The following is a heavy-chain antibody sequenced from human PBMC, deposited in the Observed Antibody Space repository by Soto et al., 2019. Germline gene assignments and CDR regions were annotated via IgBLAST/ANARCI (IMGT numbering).Heavy chain of an antibody. D-gene: IGHD6-19*01. J-gene: IGHJ4*02. Sequence: EVQLLESGGGLVQPGGSLRLSCAASGFTFSSYAMSWVRQAPGKGLEWVSAISGSGISIYYADSVKGRFTISRDNSKNTLYLQMNSLRAEDTAVYYCAKEGGHSSGWANFDCWGQGTLVTVSS. CDR2: ISGSGISI. V-gene: IGHV3-23*01. CDR1: GFTFSSYA. CDR3: AKEGGHSSGWANFDC.